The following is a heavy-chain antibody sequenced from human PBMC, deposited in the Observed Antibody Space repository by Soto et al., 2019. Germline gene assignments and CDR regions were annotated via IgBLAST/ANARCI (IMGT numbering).Heavy chain of an antibody. CDR3: ARNCSGGNCCFGWFDP. Sequence: ASVKVSCKASGYTFTSYGISWVRQAPGQGLEWMGWISAYNGNTNYAQKLQGRVTMTTDTSTSTAYMELRSLRSDDTAVYYCARNCSGGNCCFGWFDPWGQGTLVTVSS. D-gene: IGHD2-15*01. CDR2: ISAYNGNT. J-gene: IGHJ5*02. V-gene: IGHV1-18*01. CDR1: GYTFTSYG.